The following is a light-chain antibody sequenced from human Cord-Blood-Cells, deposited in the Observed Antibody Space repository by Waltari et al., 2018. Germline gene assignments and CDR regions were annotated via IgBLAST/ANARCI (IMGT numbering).Light chain of an antibody. Sequence: EIVLTQSPGTLSLSPGESATLSCRASPSVSSSYLAWYQQKPGQAPRLLIYGASSRATGIPDRFSGSGSGTDFTLTISRLEPEDFAVYYCQQYGSSPMYTFGQGTKLEIK. CDR2: GAS. CDR1: PSVSSSY. CDR3: QQYGSSPMYT. V-gene: IGKV3-20*01. J-gene: IGKJ2*01.